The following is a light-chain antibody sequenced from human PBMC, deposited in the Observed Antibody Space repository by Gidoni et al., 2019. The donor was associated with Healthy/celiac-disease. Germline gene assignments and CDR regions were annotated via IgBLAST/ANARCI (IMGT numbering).Light chain of an antibody. CDR2: YDSDSDK. V-gene: IGLV5-45*01. CDR3: MIWRSSAGV. CDR1: SGINIGFYR. Sequence: QAVLTQPASLSASPGAPASLTHTLRSGINIGFYRGEWYQQKPGRPPRYRLGYDSDSDKVPGCGVPRRFSGSKDASTDAGILLISGLQSEDEAHYYCMIWRSSAGVFGGGTKLTVL. J-gene: IGLJ3*02.